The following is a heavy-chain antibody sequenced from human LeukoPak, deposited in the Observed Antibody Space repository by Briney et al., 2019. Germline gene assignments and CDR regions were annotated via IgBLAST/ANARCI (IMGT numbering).Heavy chain of an antibody. CDR2: ISGSGGST. CDR1: GFTFSSYA. V-gene: IGHV3-23*01. J-gene: IGHJ4*02. D-gene: IGHD6-13*01. CDR3: ARAYRGIAGDY. Sequence: GGSLRLSCAASGFTFSSYAMSWVRQAPGKGLEWVSAISGSGGSTYYADSVKGRFTISRDNAKNSLYLQMNSLRAEDTAVYYCARAYRGIAGDYWGQGTLVTVSS.